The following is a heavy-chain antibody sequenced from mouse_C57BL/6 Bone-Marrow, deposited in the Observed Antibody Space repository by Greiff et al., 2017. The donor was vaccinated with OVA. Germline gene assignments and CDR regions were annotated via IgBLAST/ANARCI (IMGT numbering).Heavy chain of an antibody. V-gene: IGHV1-69*01. Sequence: QVQLQQPGAELVMPGASVKLSCKASGYTFTSYWMHWVKQRPGQGLEWIGEIDPSDSDTNYNQKFKGKSTLTVDKSSSTAYMQLSSLTSEDAAVYYCAREYYFDYWGQGTTLTVSS. CDR1: GYTFTSYW. CDR3: AREYYFDY. J-gene: IGHJ2*01. CDR2: IDPSDSDT.